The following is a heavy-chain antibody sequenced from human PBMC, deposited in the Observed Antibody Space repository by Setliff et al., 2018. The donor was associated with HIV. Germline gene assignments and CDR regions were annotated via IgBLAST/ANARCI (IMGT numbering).Heavy chain of an antibody. CDR1: VFIFSDHV. CDR3: AKEFIQLAFDI. D-gene: IGHD3-16*02. J-gene: IGHJ3*02. V-gene: IGHV3-30*02. CDR2: MRSDGSNK. Sequence: QPGGSLRLSCAAPVFIFSDHVMHWVRQAPGKGLEWVAFMRSDGSNKHYADSVTGRGSISRDNSQNTLYLQMNSLTADDTAIYYCAKEFIQLAFDIWGQGTMVTVSS.